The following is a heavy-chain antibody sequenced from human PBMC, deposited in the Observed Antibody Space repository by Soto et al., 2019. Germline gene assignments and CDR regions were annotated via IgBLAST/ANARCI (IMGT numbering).Heavy chain of an antibody. D-gene: IGHD4-4*01. CDR2: IWSDGSNK. CDR1: GFTFSGYG. J-gene: IGHJ4*02. Sequence: PGGSLRLSCAASGFTFSGYGMHWVRQAPGKWLEWVAVIWSDGSNKYYADSVRGRFTISRDNSKNTLYLQMNSLRAEDTAVYYCARRQTTVCSFDYWVQGTLVTVSS. CDR3: ARRQTTVCSFDY. V-gene: IGHV3-33*01.